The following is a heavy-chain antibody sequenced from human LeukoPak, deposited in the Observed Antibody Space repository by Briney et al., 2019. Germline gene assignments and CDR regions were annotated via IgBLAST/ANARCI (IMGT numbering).Heavy chain of an antibody. CDR1: GFTFDDFT. Sequence: GGSLRLSCAASGFTFDDFTMHWVRQPPGKGLEWVSLISWDGGITYYADSVKGRFTISRDNNKKSLHLQVNSLTTEDTALYYCAILASAGFDYWGKGTLVSVSS. CDR2: ISWDGGIT. J-gene: IGHJ4*02. CDR3: AILASAGFDY. V-gene: IGHV3-43*01. D-gene: IGHD6-13*01.